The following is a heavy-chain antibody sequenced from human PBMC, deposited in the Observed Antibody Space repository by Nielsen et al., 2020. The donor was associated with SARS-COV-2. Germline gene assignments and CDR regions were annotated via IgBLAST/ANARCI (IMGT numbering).Heavy chain of an antibody. D-gene: IGHD3-3*01. CDR2: IIPIFGTA. Sequence: WVRQAPGQGLEWMGGIIPIFGTANYAQKFQGRVTITADESTSTAYMELSSLRSEDTAVYYCARVQETIFGVAPALDYYYYHMDVWGKGTTVTVSS. V-gene: IGHV1-69*01. J-gene: IGHJ6*03. CDR3: ARVQETIFGVAPALDYYYYHMDV.